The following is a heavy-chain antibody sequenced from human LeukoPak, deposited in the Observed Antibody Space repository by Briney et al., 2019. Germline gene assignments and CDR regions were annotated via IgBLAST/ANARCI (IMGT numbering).Heavy chain of an antibody. CDR2: ISGSGGST. CDR1: GFTFSNYA. V-gene: IGHV3-23*01. CDR3: AKGPLGATDYYYYYMDV. J-gene: IGHJ6*03. Sequence: PGGSLRLSCAASGFTFSNYAMNWVRQAPGKGLEWVSTISGSGGSTYYADSVKGRFTISRDNSKNTLYLQMNSLRAEDTAVYYCAKGPLGATDYYYYYMDVWGKGTTVTVSS. D-gene: IGHD1-26*01.